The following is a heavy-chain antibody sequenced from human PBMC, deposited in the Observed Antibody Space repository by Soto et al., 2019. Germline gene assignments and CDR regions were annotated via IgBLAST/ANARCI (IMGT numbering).Heavy chain of an antibody. CDR3: ARHIGVPGTRGFDY. CDR1: SASISDNNW. J-gene: IGHJ4*02. CDR2: IHHGGTT. Sequence: QVQLQESGPGLVKPSETLSLTCAVSSASISDNNWWSWVRQSPQKGLEWIGEIHHGGTTNYNPSLKSRVTISMDRSQNQIFMQLNPVTAADSAIYYCARHIGVPGTRGFDYWGQGTLVTVSS. D-gene: IGHD6-19*01. V-gene: IGHV4-4*02.